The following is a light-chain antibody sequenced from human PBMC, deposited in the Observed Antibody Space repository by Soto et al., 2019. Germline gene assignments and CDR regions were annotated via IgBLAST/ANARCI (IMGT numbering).Light chain of an antibody. J-gene: IGKJ4*01. CDR1: QDIRND. V-gene: IGKV1-17*01. CDR2: AAS. Sequence: DIQMTQSPSSLSASVGDRVTITCRASQDIRNDLDWYQQKPGKAPKRLIYAASSLQNGAPSRFSGSGSGTEFTLTISSLQPEDFETYYCLQRDTYSVGGGNKVEIK. CDR3: LQRDTYS.